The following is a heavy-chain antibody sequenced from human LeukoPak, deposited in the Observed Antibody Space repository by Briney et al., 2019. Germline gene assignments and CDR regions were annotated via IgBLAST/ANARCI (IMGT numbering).Heavy chain of an antibody. V-gene: IGHV3-23*01. D-gene: IGHD6-13*01. Sequence: GGSLRLSCEASGFTFTTYAMSWVRQAPGKGLEWVSGISNSGGSTYYADSVKGRFTISRDNSKNTLYLQMNSLRAEDTALYYCASDGIAVDRGIGYFDYWGQGTLVTVSS. CDR1: GFTFTTYA. CDR2: ISNSGGST. J-gene: IGHJ4*02. CDR3: ASDGIAVDRGIGYFDY.